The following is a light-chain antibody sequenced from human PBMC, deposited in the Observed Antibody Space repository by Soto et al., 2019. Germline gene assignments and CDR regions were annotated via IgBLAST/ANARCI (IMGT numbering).Light chain of an antibody. CDR3: SSYTSSSTYV. CDR1: SSDVGTYNR. CDR2: EVN. V-gene: IGLV2-18*02. J-gene: IGLJ1*01. Sequence: QSALTQPPSVSGSPGQSVIISCTGTSSDVGTYNRVSWYQQPPGTAPKLMIFEVNNRPAGVPDRFSGSKSGNTASLTISGLHAEDEAVYYCSSYTSSSTYVFGTGTKVTVL.